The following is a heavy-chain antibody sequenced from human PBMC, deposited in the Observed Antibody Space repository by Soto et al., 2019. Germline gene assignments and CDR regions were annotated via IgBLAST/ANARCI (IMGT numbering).Heavy chain of an antibody. Sequence: VGSLRLSCVASGFTFRNYALHWVRQAPGKGLEWVALISSDGFNKNYADSVKGRFSISRDNFRNTLDLQMNSLRAEDTALYYCARDGYYYSSGRPIGMDVWGQGTTVTVSS. CDR1: GFTFRNYA. CDR3: ARDGYYYSSGRPIGMDV. J-gene: IGHJ6*02. D-gene: IGHD3-10*01. V-gene: IGHV3-30-3*01. CDR2: ISSDGFNK.